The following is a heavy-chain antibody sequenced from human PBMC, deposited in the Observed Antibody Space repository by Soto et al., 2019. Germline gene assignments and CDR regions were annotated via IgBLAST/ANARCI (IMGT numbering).Heavy chain of an antibody. D-gene: IGHD3-22*01. Sequence: SETLSLTCAVSGGSISSGGYSWSWIRQPPGKGLEWIGYTYHSGSTYYNPSLKSRVTISVDRSKNQFSLKLSSVTAADTAVYYCASGFDSRDYWGQGTLVTVSS. CDR1: GGSISSGGYS. V-gene: IGHV4-30-2*01. CDR3: ASGFDSRDY. J-gene: IGHJ4*02. CDR2: TYHSGST.